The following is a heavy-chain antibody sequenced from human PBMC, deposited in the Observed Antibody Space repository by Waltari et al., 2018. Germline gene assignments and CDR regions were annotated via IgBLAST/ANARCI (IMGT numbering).Heavy chain of an antibody. CDR2: ISGSGGST. D-gene: IGHD3-3*01. CDR1: GLPLPRYA. V-gene: IGHV3-23*01. CDR3: AKGGAADFWSGYSSYYFDY. J-gene: IGHJ4*02. Sequence: EVQLLESGGGLVQPGGSLRLSCAASGLPLPRYATSWVRQAPGKPLEWVSAISGSGGSTYYADSVKGRFTISRDNSKNTLYLQMNSLRAEDTAVDYCAKGGAADFWSGYSSYYFDYWGQGTLVTVSS.